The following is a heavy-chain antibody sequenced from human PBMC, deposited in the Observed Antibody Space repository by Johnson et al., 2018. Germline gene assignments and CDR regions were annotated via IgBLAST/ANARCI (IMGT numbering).Heavy chain of an antibody. Sequence: VQLLESGGGLVQPGGSLRLSCEATGLSFSSYSLNWVRQAPGKGLEWISYISSSRRTIYYADSVKGRFTISRDDAKNSLYLQMNTLGAEDTAVYYCGRVATDFYDSSGYGFQHWGQGTLVTVSS. J-gene: IGHJ1*01. V-gene: IGHV3-48*01. CDR3: GRVATDFYDSSGYGFQH. D-gene: IGHD3-22*01. CDR1: GLSFSSYS. CDR2: ISSSRRTI.